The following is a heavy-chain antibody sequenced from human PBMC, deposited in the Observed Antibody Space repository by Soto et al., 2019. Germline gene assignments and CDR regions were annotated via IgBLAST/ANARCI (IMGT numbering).Heavy chain of an antibody. V-gene: IGHV1-69*02. Sequence: QVQLVQSGAEVKKPGSSVKVSCKASGGTFSSYTISWVRQAPGQGLEWMGRIIPILGIANYAQKFQGRVTITADKSTSTAYMELSSLRSEDTAVYYCVRALTISFPYYGMDVWGQGTTVTVSS. CDR1: GGTFSSYT. J-gene: IGHJ6*02. D-gene: IGHD3-9*01. CDR3: VRALTISFPYYGMDV. CDR2: IIPILGIA.